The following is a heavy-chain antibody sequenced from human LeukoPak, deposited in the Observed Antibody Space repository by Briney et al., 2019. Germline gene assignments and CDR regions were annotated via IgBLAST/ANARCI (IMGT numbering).Heavy chain of an antibody. CDR1: GFSLSTSGVG. Sequence: KASGPTLGKPSQTLTLTCTCSGFSLSTSGVGVGWIRQPPGKALAWLAVIYWNEHKYYSSSLKSRLAITKDTSKTQVVLTMTNMDPVDTGTYYCAHTYYYDSSGPLDYWGQGTLVTVSS. CDR3: AHTYYYDSSGPLDY. V-gene: IGHV2-5*01. D-gene: IGHD3-22*01. J-gene: IGHJ4*02. CDR2: IYWNEHK.